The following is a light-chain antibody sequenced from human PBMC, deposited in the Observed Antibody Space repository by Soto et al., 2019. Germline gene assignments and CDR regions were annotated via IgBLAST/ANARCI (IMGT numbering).Light chain of an antibody. V-gene: IGKV3-20*01. J-gene: IGKJ1*01. Sequence: IVLTQSPGTLSSSPGERATLSCRASQSVSAGNLAWYQQKPGQAPRLLIYGASSRATGIPDRFSGSGSGTDFTLTISRLEPEDFAVYYCQQYGRSPPWTFGKGTKVEIK. CDR3: QQYGRSPPWT. CDR2: GAS. CDR1: QSVSAGN.